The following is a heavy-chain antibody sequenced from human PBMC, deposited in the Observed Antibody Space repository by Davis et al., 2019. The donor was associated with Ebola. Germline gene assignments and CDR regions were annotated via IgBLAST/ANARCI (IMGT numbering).Heavy chain of an antibody. CDR3: ARRRITMIVVVIAGGFDP. V-gene: IGHV4-34*01. D-gene: IGHD3-22*01. Sequence: MPSETLSLTCAVYGGSFSGYYWSWIRQPPGKGLEWIGEINHSGSTNYNPSLKSRVTMSIDPSKNQYSLKLSSVTAADTAVYYCARRRITMIVVVIAGGFDPWGQGTLVTVSS. CDR1: GGSFSGYY. CDR2: INHSGST. J-gene: IGHJ5*02.